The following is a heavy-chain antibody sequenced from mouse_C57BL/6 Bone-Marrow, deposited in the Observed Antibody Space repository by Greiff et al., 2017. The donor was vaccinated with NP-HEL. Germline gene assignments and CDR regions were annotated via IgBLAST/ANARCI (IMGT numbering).Heavy chain of an antibody. CDR3: ASGDYYYGVGAMDY. CDR1: GYSFTGYY. D-gene: IGHD1-1*01. V-gene: IGHV1-31*01. J-gene: IGHJ4*01. Sequence: EVKLLESGPELVKPGASVKISCKASGYSFTGYYMHWVKQSHGNILDWIGYIYPYNGVSSYNQKFKGKATLTVDKSSSTAYMELRSLTSEDSAVYYCASGDYYYGVGAMDYWGQGTSVTVSS. CDR2: IYPYNGVS.